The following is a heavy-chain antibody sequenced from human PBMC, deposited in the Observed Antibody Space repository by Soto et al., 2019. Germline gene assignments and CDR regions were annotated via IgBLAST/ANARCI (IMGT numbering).Heavy chain of an antibody. D-gene: IGHD3-22*01. V-gene: IGHV3-11*01. CDR3: ARGSTMIAGWFDP. J-gene: IGHJ5*02. CDR1: GFPFSDYY. CDR2: ISSSATTI. Sequence: QVQLVDSGGGLVKPGGSLRLSCAASGFPFSDYYMSWVRQAPGKGLEWISYISSSATTIYYAASVKGRFTISRDNVKNSLYLQMNSLRAEDTAVYYCARGSTMIAGWFDPWGQGTLVTVSS.